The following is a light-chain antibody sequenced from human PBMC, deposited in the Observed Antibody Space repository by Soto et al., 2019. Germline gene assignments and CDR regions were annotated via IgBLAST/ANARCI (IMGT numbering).Light chain of an antibody. CDR1: SSDVGAYNY. J-gene: IGLJ2*01. CDR3: WSYADTYTLI. Sequence: QSALTQPRSVSGSPGQSVTISCTGISSDVGAYNYVSWYRHHPGKAPKLIIYDVTKRPSGVPDRLSGSKSGNTASLTISGLQAEDEADYYCWSYADTYTLIFGGGTKLTVL. V-gene: IGLV2-11*01. CDR2: DVT.